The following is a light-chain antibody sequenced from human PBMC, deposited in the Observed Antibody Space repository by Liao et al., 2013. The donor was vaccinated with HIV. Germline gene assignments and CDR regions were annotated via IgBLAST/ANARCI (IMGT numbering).Light chain of an antibody. CDR1: KLGDKY. CDR2: QDS. J-gene: IGLJ1*01. Sequence: SYELTQPPSVSVSPGQTASITCSGDKLGDKYACWYQQKPGQSPVVVIYQDSKRPSGIPERFSGSNSGNTATLTISRVEAGDEADYYCHVWDRGSDHYVFGTGTKVTVL. CDR3: HVWDRGSDHYV. V-gene: IGLV3-1*01.